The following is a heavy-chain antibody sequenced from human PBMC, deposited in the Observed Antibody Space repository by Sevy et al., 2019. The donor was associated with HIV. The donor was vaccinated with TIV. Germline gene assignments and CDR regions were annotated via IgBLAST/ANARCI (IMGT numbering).Heavy chain of an antibody. V-gene: IGHV1-18*01. CDR1: GYTFTDYD. CDR2: IGTYNGHR. D-gene: IGHD2-2*01. Sequence: ASVKVSCKASGYTFTDYDITWVRQAPGQGLEWMGWIGTYNGHRNYAQKFQARVTMTTDTSTSTVYLEMTNLRSDDTAVYYCARGISAVPLTGVWFDPWGQGTLVTVSS. J-gene: IGHJ5*02. CDR3: ARGISAVPLTGVWFDP.